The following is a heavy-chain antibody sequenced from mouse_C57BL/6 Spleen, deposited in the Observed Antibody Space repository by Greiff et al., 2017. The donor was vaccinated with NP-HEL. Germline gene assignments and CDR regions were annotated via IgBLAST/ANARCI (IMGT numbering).Heavy chain of an antibody. V-gene: IGHV5-16*01. CDR2: INYDGSST. CDR1: GFTFSDYY. J-gene: IGHJ2*01. Sequence: EVMLVESEGGLVQPGSSMKLSCTASGFTFSDYYMAWVRQVPEKGLEWVANINYDGSSTYYLDSLKSRFIISRDNAKNILYLQMSSLKSEDTATYYCARIPKGDYFDYWGQGTTLTVSS. CDR3: ARIPKGDYFDY.